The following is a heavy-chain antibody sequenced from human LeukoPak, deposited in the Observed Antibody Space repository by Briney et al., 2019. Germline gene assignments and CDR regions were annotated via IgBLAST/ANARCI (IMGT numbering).Heavy chain of an antibody. V-gene: IGHV3-23*01. CDR3: AKDPYYGSGSYYDY. CDR2: ISGSGGST. CDR1: GFTFSSYA. D-gene: IGHD3-10*01. J-gene: IGHJ4*02. Sequence: PGGSLRLSCAASGFTFSSYAMSWVRQAPGKGLEWVSAISGSGGSTYYADSVKGRFTISRDNSKNTLYLQMNSLRAEDMAVYYCAKDPYYGSGSYYDYWGQGTLVTVSS.